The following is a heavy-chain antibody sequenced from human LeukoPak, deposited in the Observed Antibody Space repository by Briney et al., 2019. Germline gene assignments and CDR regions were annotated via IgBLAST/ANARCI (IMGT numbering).Heavy chain of an antibody. CDR2: INHSGST. J-gene: IGHJ4*02. CDR1: GGSFSGYY. D-gene: IGHD3-10*01. Sequence: PSETLSLTCAVYGGSFSGYYWSWIRQPPGKGLEWIGEINHSGSTNYNPSLKSRVTISVDTSKNQFSLKLSSVTAADTAVYYCASRDYGDYWGQGTLVTVSP. V-gene: IGHV4-34*01. CDR3: ASRDYGDY.